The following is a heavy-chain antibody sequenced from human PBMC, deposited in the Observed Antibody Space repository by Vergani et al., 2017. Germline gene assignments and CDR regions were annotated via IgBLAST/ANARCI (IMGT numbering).Heavy chain of an antibody. CDR1: GFIFSTYA. Sequence: EVQLLESGGDLVQPGGSLRLSCTASGFIFSTYAMSWVRQAPGKGLEWVSGISASGAPTYYAGSVKGRVTNSRDNSKNTLYLQMNSLRVEDTAVYYCARAYGRYDWFDYWGQRTLVTVSS. D-gene: IGHD1-20*01. J-gene: IGHJ4*01. V-gene: IGHV3-23*01. CDR2: ISASGAPT. CDR3: ARAYGRYDWFDY.